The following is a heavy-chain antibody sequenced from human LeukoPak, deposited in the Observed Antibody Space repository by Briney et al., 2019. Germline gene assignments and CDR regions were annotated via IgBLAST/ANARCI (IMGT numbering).Heavy chain of an antibody. J-gene: IGHJ4*02. CDR1: GGSISSSSYY. CDR3: ARLRWELLLWADYFDY. CDR2: IYYSGST. Sequence: PSETLSLTCTVSGGSISSSSYYWGWIRQPPGKGLEWIGSIYYSGSTYYNPSLKSRVTVSVDTSKNQFSLKLSSVTAADTAVYYCARLRWELLLWADYFDYWGQGTLVTVSS. D-gene: IGHD1-26*01. V-gene: IGHV4-39*01.